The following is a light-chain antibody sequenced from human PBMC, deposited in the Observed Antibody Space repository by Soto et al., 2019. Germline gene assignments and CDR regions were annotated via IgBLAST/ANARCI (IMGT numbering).Light chain of an antibody. CDR3: QQYGTSPFT. J-gene: IGKJ4*01. V-gene: IGKV3-20*01. Sequence: EIVLTQSPGTLSLSPGERATLSCWASQSITSSYLAWYQQRPGQAPRLLIYDASSRATGIPDRFFGSGSGTDFTLTISRLEPEDFAVYYCQQYGTSPFTFGRGTKVEI. CDR1: QSITSSY. CDR2: DAS.